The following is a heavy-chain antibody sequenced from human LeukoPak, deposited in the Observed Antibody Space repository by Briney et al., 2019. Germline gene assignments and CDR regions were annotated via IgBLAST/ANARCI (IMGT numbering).Heavy chain of an antibody. V-gene: IGHV1-8*01. CDR3: ARGAMSLDVFYYYYMDV. CDR1: GYTFTSYD. J-gene: IGHJ6*03. D-gene: IGHD2-2*01. CDR2: MNPNSGNT. Sequence: ASVKVSCKASGYTFTSYDINWVRQATGQGLEWMGWMNPNSGNTGYAQKFQGRVTMTRNTSISTAYMELSSLRSEDTAVYYCARGAMSLDVFYYYYMDVWGKGTTVTVSS.